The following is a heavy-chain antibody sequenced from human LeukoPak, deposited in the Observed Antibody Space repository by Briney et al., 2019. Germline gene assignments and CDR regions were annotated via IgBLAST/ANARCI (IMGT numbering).Heavy chain of an antibody. CDR2: TKPDGSAE. D-gene: IGHD2-15*01. V-gene: IGHV3-7*01. CDR1: GFTFRNYW. J-gene: IGHJ4*02. Sequence: GGSLRLSCAASGFTFRNYWMGWVRQAPGKGLEWVANTKPDGSAEYYADSVRGRFTTSRDNANNLLYLQMNRLRAEDTAVYYCARDGSLNTNFDYWGQRTLVTVSS. CDR3: ARDGSLNTNFDY.